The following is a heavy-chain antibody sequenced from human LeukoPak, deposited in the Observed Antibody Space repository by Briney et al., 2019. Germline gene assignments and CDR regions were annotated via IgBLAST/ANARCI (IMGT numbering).Heavy chain of an antibody. D-gene: IGHD3-9*01. CDR1: GFTVSSNY. CDR3: ARDHYDILTGYTPLGY. V-gene: IGHV3-53*01. CDR2: IYSGGST. Sequence: PGGSLRLSCAASGFTVSSNYMSWVRQAPGKGLEWGSVIYSGGSTYYADSVEGRFTISRDNSKNTLYLQMNSLRAEDTAVYYCARDHYDILTGYTPLGYWGQGTLVTVSS. J-gene: IGHJ4*02.